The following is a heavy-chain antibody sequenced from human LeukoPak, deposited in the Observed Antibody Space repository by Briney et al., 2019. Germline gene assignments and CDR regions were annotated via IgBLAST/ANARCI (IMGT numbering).Heavy chain of an antibody. Sequence: SETLSLTCTVPGGSISSSSYYWGWIRQPPGKGLEWIGSIYYSGSTYYNPSLKSRVTISVDTSKNQFSLKLSSVTAADTAVYYCARPHYYGSGSYYINWFDLWGQGTLVTVSS. CDR2: IYYSGST. V-gene: IGHV4-39*07. J-gene: IGHJ5*02. D-gene: IGHD3-10*01. CDR3: ARPHYYGSGSYYINWFDL. CDR1: GGSISSSSYY.